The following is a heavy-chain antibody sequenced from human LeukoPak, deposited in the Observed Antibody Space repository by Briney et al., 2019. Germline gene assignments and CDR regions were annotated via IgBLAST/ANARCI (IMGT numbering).Heavy chain of an antibody. V-gene: IGHV3-21*01. CDR3: ARRYCSSTSCTLDY. Sequence: GGSLRLSCAASGFTFSSYSMNWVRQAPGKGLVWVSSISSSSSYIYYADSVKGRFTISRDNAKNSLYLQMNSLRAEDTAVYYCARRYCSSTSCTLDYWGQGTLVTVSS. CDR1: GFTFSSYS. CDR2: ISSSSSYI. J-gene: IGHJ4*02. D-gene: IGHD2-2*01.